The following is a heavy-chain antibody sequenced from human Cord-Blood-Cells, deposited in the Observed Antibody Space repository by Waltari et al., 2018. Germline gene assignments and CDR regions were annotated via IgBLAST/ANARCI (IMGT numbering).Heavy chain of an antibody. J-gene: IGHJ6*02. Sequence: EVQLVESGGGLIQPGGSLRLSCAASGFTVSSNYMSRVRQAPGKGLEWVSVIYSGGSTYYADSVKGRFTISRDNSKNTLYLQMNSLRAEDTAVYYCARDLMVRGDYYGMDVWGQGTTVTVSS. CDR3: ARDLMVRGDYYGMDV. CDR1: GFTVSSNY. D-gene: IGHD3-10*01. CDR2: IYSGGST. V-gene: IGHV3-53*01.